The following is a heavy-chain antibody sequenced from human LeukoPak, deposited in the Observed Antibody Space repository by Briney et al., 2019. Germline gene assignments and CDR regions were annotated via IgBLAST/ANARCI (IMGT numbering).Heavy chain of an antibody. D-gene: IGHD1-26*01. CDR1: GFTFSSYG. V-gene: IGHV3-30*02. CDR3: AKDYSGTYSYYFDN. Sequence: GGSLRLSCAAPGFTFSSYGMHWVRQAPGKGLEGVAFIGYDGSNKYYGDSVKGRVTISRDNSKNTLYLQMHSLRAEDTAVYYCAKDYSGTYSYYFDNWGQGTLVTVSS. CDR2: IGYDGSNK. J-gene: IGHJ4*02.